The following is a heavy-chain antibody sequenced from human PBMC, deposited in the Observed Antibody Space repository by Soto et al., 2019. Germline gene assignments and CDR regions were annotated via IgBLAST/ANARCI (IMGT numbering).Heavy chain of an antibody. CDR1: GGTFSSYA. V-gene: IGHV1-69*06. J-gene: IGHJ4*02. CDR3: ARGLTDGRRPSDY. D-gene: IGHD2-21*01. Sequence: ASVKVSCKASGGTFSSYAISWVRQAPGQGLEWMGGIIPIFGTANYAQKFQGRVTITADKSTSTAYMELSNLRSEDTAVYYCARGLTDGRRPSDYWGQGTLVTVSS. CDR2: IIPIFGTA.